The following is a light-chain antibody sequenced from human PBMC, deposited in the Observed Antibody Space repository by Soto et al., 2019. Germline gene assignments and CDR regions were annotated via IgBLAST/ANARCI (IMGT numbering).Light chain of an antibody. CDR3: LTSDDSLRGWV. Sequence: QSVLTQPPSASGTPGQRVTISCSGGNSNIGNRPVHWFQQLPGTAPKLLIYKDLQRPSGVPDRFSGSKSGTSASLAISGLRSDDEADYYCLTSDDSLRGWVFGGGTKLTVL. CDR1: NSNIGNRP. V-gene: IGLV1-47*01. J-gene: IGLJ3*02. CDR2: KDL.